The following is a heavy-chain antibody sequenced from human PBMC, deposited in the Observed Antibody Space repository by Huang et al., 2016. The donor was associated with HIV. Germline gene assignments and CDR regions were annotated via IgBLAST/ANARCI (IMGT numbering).Heavy chain of an antibody. D-gene: IGHD4-17*01. CDR3: ARKATVTAGIDY. Sequence: QIQLVQSAAEVKKSGASVKVSCRASGYTFSTYGISWVRQAPGQGLEWMGWISAYNGDIKFAQNFKGRLTMTTDTSTLTAYMELRSLRSDDTALYYCARKATVTAGIDYWGQGTLVTVSS. CDR2: ISAYNGDI. J-gene: IGHJ4*02. V-gene: IGHV1-18*01. CDR1: GYTFSTYG.